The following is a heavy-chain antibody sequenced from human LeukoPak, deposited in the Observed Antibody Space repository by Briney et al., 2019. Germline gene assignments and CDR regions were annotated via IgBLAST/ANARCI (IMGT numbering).Heavy chain of an antibody. CDR3: AKGPSARKSGSYFDY. Sequence: WGSLRLSCAASGFTLSSYGMHWVRQAPGKGLEWVAVISYDGSNKYYADSVKGRFTISRDNSKNTLYLQMNSLRAEDTAVYYCAKGPSARKSGSYFDYWGQGTLVTVSS. CDR1: GFTLSSYG. D-gene: IGHD1-26*01. CDR2: ISYDGSNK. V-gene: IGHV3-30*18. J-gene: IGHJ4*02.